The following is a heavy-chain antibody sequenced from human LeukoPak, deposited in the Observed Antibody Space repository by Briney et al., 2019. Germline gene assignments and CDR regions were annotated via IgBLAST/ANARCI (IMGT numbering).Heavy chain of an antibody. CDR1: GFTFSSYA. CDR3: AREYYYDSSGPGKARKLDAFDI. Sequence: GGSLRLSCVASGFTFSSYAMHWVRQAPGKGLEWVAVISYDGSNKYYADSVKGRFTISRDNSKNTLYLQMNSLRAEDTAVYYCAREYYYDSSGPGKARKLDAFDIWGQGTMVTVSS. V-gene: IGHV3-30-3*01. J-gene: IGHJ3*02. D-gene: IGHD3-22*01. CDR2: ISYDGSNK.